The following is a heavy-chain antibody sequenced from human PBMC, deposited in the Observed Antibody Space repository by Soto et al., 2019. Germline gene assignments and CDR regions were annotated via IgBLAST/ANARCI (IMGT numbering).Heavy chain of an antibody. V-gene: IGHV4-59*08. D-gene: IGHD2-15*01. CDR3: ARHDVGFDY. J-gene: IGHJ4*02. CDR1: GGSFSGYY. Sequence: PSETLSLTCAVYGGSFSGYYWSWIRQPPGKGLEWIGSIYYSGSTNYNPSLKSRVTISVDTSKNQFSLKLSSVTAADTAVYYCARHDVGFDYWGQGTLVTVSS. CDR2: IYYSGST.